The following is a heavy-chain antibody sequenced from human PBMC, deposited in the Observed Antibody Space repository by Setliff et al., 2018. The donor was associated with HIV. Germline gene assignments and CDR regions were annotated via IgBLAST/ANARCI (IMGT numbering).Heavy chain of an antibody. V-gene: IGHV3-74*01. CDR1: GFNLKSYW. CDR3: ARRGNLLEGRQLDS. Sequence: GGSLRLSCAASGFNLKSYWMHWVRQVPGKGLVWVSRINSDGSNSNYADSVKGRFTISRDNAKNTLFLQMNSLRAEDTALYFCARRGNLLEGRQLDSWGQGTLVTVSS. CDR2: INSDGSNS. J-gene: IGHJ4*02. D-gene: IGHD1-1*01.